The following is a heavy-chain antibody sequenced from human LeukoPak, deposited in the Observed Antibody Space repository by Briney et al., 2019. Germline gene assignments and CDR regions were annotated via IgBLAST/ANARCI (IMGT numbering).Heavy chain of an antibody. CDR3: ARDRDGYNSLDY. CDR1: GGSISSYY. V-gene: IGHV4-59*01. D-gene: IGHD5-24*01. Sequence: SETLSLTFTVSGGSISSYYWNWIRPPPGKGLEWIGYIYYSGSTNYNPSLESRVTISVDTSKNQFSLKLSSVTAADTAVYYCARDRDGYNSLDYWGQGTLVTVSS. CDR2: IYYSGST. J-gene: IGHJ4*02.